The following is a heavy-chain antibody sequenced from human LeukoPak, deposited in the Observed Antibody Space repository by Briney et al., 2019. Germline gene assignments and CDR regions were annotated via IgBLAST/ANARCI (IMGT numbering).Heavy chain of an antibody. J-gene: IGHJ4*02. CDR3: AKQLGYCSDGSCYFPY. Sequence: GGSLRLSCAASEFDFSSHAMTWVRQAPGKGLEWVSAISNNGGYTYYAGSVQGRFTISRDNSKSTLCLQMNSLRAEDTAVYYCAKQLGYCSDGSCYFPYWGQGTLVTVSS. CDR1: EFDFSSHA. V-gene: IGHV3-23*01. D-gene: IGHD2-15*01. CDR2: ISNNGGYT.